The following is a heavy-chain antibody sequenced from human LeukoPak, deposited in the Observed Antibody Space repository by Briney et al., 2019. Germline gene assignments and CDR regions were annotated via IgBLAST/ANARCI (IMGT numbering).Heavy chain of an antibody. D-gene: IGHD3-16*02. Sequence: SETLSLTCAVYGGSFSGYYWSWIRQPPGKGLEWIGEINHSGSTNYNPSLKSRVTISVDTSKNQFSLKLSSVTAADTAVYYCAGRIMITFGGVIGSPWGQGTLVTVSS. CDR3: AGRIMITFGGVIGSP. V-gene: IGHV4-34*01. J-gene: IGHJ5*02. CDR1: GGSFSGYY. CDR2: INHSGST.